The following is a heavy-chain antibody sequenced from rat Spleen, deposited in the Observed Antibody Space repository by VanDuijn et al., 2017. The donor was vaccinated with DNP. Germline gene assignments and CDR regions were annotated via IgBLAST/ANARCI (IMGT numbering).Heavy chain of an antibody. CDR2: INYSGST. J-gene: IGHJ2*01. Sequence: EVQLQESGSGLVKPSQSLSLTCSVTGYSITSNYWGWIRKFPGNKMEYIGHINYSGSTNYNPSLKSRISMTRDTSKNHLFLHLNSVTTEATAIYYCARWTRYFDYWGQGVMVTVSS. V-gene: IGHV3-1*01. CDR3: ARWTRYFDY. D-gene: IGHD1-7*01. CDR1: GYSITSNY.